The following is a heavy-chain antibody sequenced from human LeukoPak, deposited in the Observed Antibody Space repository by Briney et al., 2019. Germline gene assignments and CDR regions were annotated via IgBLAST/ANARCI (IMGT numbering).Heavy chain of an antibody. CDR2: INPNSGGT. J-gene: IGHJ3*02. V-gene: IGHV1-2*02. D-gene: IGHD2-2*01. Sequence: ASVKVSCKASGYTFTGYYMHWVRQAPGQGLEWMGWINPNSGGTNYAQKFQGRVTMTRDTSISTAYMELSRLRSDDTAVYYCARGYCSSTSCYGDDAFDIWGQGTMVTVSS. CDR1: GYTFTGYY. CDR3: ARGYCSSTSCYGDDAFDI.